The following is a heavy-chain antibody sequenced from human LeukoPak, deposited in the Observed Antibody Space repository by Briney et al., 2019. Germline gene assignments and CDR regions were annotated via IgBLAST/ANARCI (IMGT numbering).Heavy chain of an antibody. V-gene: IGHV3-23*01. J-gene: IGHJ4*02. Sequence: GGSLRLSCAASGFTFSSNAMTWVRQAPGKGLEWVSSISDSGGSTYYADSVRGRFTISRDNSKNTLYLQMNSLRAEDTAVYYCAKPRGPNRGSLCFDYWGQGTLVTVSS. CDR2: ISDSGGST. CDR1: GFTFSSNA. D-gene: IGHD7-27*01. CDR3: AKPRGPNRGSLCFDY.